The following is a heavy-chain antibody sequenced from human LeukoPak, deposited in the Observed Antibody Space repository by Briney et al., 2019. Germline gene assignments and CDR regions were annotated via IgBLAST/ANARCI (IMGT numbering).Heavy chain of an antibody. CDR1: GFTFSSYS. J-gene: IGHJ4*02. V-gene: IGHV3-21*01. D-gene: IGHD2-15*01. CDR3: ARAYCSGGSCYSGKYYFDY. Sequence: GGSLRLSCAASGFTFSSYSMNWVRQAPGKGLEWVSSISSSSSYIYYADSVKGRFTISRDNAKNPLYLQMNSLRAEDTAVYYCARAYCSGGSCYSGKYYFDYWGQGTLVTVSS. CDR2: ISSSSSYI.